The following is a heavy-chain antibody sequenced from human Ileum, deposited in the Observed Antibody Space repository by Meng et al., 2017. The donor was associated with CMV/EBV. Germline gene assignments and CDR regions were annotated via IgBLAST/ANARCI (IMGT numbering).Heavy chain of an antibody. Sequence: GESLKISCVASGLPFTQTWMSWVRQASGKGLEWVGRIKSKADGEAAEYSASVRGRFTISRDDSENTLYLQMNSLDIEDTGVYYCATGERQWQLLFDCWGQGTLVTVSS. J-gene: IGHJ4*02. CDR2: IKSKADGEAA. CDR1: GLPFTQTW. CDR3: ATGERQWQLLFDC. V-gene: IGHV3-15*01. D-gene: IGHD6-19*01.